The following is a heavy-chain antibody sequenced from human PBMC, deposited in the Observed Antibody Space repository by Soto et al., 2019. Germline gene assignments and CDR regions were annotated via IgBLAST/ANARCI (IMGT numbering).Heavy chain of an antibody. CDR1: GGTLNTYG. CDR3: ARQLYGGVSGYFDY. J-gene: IGHJ4*02. D-gene: IGHD3-10*01. V-gene: IGHV1-69*13. Sequence: VASVKVSCKTPGGTLNTYGITWVRQAPGRGLEWMGAIIPIFGTTDYAPKFQGRVTIIADASTSTVYLDVRSLRSEDTATYYCARQLYGGVSGYFDYWGQGTPVTVPS. CDR2: IIPIFGTT.